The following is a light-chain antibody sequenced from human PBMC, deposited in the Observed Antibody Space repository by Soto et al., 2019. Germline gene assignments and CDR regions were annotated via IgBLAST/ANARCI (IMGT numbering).Light chain of an antibody. Sequence: QSVLTQPPSASGTPGQRVTIPCSGSSSNIGSNFVNWYQQHPGKAPKLMIYAVTDRPSGVSSRFSGSKSGNTASLTISGLQAEDEADYYCSSYTSSSTLFGTGTKVTVL. V-gene: IGLV2-14*01. CDR2: AVT. CDR1: SSNIGSNF. CDR3: SSYTSSSTL. J-gene: IGLJ1*01.